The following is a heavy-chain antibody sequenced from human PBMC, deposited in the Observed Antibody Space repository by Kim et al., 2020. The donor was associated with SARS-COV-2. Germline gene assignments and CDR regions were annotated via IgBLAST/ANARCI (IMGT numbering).Heavy chain of an antibody. Sequence: GSINNNPSLKGGVTISRDRSKDQFALKLSSVTAADTTVYYCARSTSCYDYWGQGTLVTVSS. V-gene: IGHV4-4*02. CDR2: GSI. CDR3: ARSTSCYDY. J-gene: IGHJ4*02. D-gene: IGHD2-2*01.